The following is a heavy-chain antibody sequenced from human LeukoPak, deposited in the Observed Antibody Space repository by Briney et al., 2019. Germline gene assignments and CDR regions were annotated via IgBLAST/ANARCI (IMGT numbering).Heavy chain of an antibody. CDR3: ARAPTYANWFDP. CDR1: GGTFSSYA. Sequence: ASVKVSCKASGGTFSSYAISWVRQAPGQGLERMGRIIPIFGTANYAQKFQGRVTITTDESTSTAYMELSSLRSEDTAMYYCARAPTYANWFDPWGQGTLVTVSS. CDR2: IIPIFGTA. J-gene: IGHJ5*02. V-gene: IGHV1-69*05. D-gene: IGHD2-8*01.